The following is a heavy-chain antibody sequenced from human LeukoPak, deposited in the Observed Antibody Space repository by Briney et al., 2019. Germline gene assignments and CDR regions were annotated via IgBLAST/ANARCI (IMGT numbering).Heavy chain of an antibody. J-gene: IGHJ4*02. Sequence: PGGSLRLSRAASGFTFSDYYMSWIRQAPGKGLEWVSSMSGSGSTIYYADSVKGRFIISRDNAKNSLYLRMNSLRAEDTAVYYCAREQVAGRFDYWGQGTLVTVSS. V-gene: IGHV3-11*01. CDR1: GFTFSDYY. CDR3: AREQVAGRFDY. CDR2: MSGSGSTI. D-gene: IGHD6-19*01.